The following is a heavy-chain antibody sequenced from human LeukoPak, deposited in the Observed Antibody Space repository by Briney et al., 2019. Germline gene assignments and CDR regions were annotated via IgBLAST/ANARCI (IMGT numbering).Heavy chain of an antibody. CDR1: GFTFSSYA. CDR2: ISYDGSNK. D-gene: IGHD3-10*01. V-gene: IGHV3-30-3*01. Sequence: GGSLRLSCAASGFTFSSYAMHWVRQAPGKGLEWVAVISYDGSNKYYADSVKGRFTISRDNSKNTLYLQMNSLRAEDTAVYYCARDRGVGRNIRYYFDYWGQGTLVTVSS. CDR3: ARDRGVGRNIRYYFDY. J-gene: IGHJ4*02.